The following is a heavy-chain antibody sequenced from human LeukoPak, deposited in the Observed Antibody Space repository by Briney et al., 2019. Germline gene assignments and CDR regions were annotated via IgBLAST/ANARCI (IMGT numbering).Heavy chain of an antibody. V-gene: IGHV4-34*01. D-gene: IGHD6-13*01. Sequence: PSETLSLTCTVYGGSFSGYYWSWIRQPPGKGLEWIGEINHSGSTNYNPSLKSRVTISVDTSKNQFSLKLSSVTAADTAVYYCAREAGRVYYYYYMDVWGKGTTVTVSS. CDR1: GGSFSGYY. CDR2: INHSGST. J-gene: IGHJ6*03. CDR3: AREAGRVYYYYYMDV.